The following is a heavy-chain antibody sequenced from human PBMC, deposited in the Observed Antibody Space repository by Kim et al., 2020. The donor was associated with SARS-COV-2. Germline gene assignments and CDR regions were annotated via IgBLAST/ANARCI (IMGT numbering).Heavy chain of an antibody. Sequence: GGSLRLSCAASGFTFSSYGMHWVRQAPGKGLEWVAVIWYDGSNKYYADSVKGRFTISRDNSKNTLYLQMNSLRAEDTAVYYCARGRYYYDSSGYYHYWGQGTLVTVSS. D-gene: IGHD3-22*01. J-gene: IGHJ4*02. CDR1: GFTFSSYG. CDR3: ARGRYYYDSSGYYHY. V-gene: IGHV3-33*01. CDR2: IWYDGSNK.